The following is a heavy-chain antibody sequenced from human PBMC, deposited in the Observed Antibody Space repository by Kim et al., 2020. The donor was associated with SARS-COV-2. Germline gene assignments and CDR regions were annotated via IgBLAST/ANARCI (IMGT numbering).Heavy chain of an antibody. D-gene: IGHD4-17*01. J-gene: IGHJ6*02. V-gene: IGHV5-10-1*01. CDR1: GYSFTSYW. Sequence: GESLKISCKGSGYSFTSYWISWVRQMPGKGLEWMGRIDPSDSYTNYSPSFQGHVTISADKSISTAYLQWSSLKASDTAMYYCARQLWTTVTTWGMDVWGQGTTVTVSS. CDR2: IDPSDSYT. CDR3: ARQLWTTVTTWGMDV.